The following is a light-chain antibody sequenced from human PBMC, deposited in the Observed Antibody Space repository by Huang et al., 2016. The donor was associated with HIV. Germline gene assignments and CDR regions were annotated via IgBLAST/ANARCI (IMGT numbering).Light chain of an antibody. V-gene: IGKV3-15*01. CDR2: GAT. CDR3: QQYNNWPRT. Sequence: EIVMTQSPATLSVSPGERATLSCWAGQSVSSNLAWYQQKPGQSPRLLIYGATTRATGAPARFSGSGSGTEFTLTISSLQSEDFAVYYCQQYNNWPRTFGQGTKVDIK. J-gene: IGKJ1*01. CDR1: QSVSSN.